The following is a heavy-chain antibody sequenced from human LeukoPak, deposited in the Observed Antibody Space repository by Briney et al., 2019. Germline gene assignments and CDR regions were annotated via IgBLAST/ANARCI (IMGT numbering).Heavy chain of an antibody. J-gene: IGHJ4*02. CDR3: ARHERRAVEFFDY. CDR2: IYYSGST. D-gene: IGHD6-19*01. Sequence: SETLSLTCTVSGGSISSYYWSWIRQPPGKGLEWIGYIYYSGSTNYNPSLKSRVTISVDTSKNQFSLKLSSVTAADTAVYYCARHERRAVEFFDYWGQGTLVTVPS. V-gene: IGHV4-59*08. CDR1: GGSISSYY.